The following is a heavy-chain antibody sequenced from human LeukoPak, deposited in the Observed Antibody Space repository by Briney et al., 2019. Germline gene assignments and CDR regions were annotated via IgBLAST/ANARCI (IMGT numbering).Heavy chain of an antibody. CDR1: GGTFSSYA. J-gene: IGHJ6*03. D-gene: IGHD6-6*01. Sequence: SVKVSCKASGGTFSSYAISWVRQAPGQGLEWMGGIIPILGTANYAQKFQGRVTITTDESTSTAYMELSSLRSEDTAVYYCARGHSSSSDYYYYYMDAWGKGTTVTVSS. V-gene: IGHV1-69*05. CDR3: ARGHSSSSDYYYYYMDA. CDR2: IIPILGTA.